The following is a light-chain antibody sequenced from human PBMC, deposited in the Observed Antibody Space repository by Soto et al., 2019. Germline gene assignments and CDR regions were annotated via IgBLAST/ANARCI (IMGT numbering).Light chain of an antibody. J-gene: IGKJ1*01. CDR1: QGVSSN. CDR2: GAS. V-gene: IGKV3-15*01. Sequence: EIVMTQSPATLSVSPVERATLSCMASQGVSSNLAWYQQKPGQAPRLLIYGASTRATGIPARFSGSGSGTEFTLTINSLQSEDFAVYYCQQYYNWPRTFGQGTKVDIK. CDR3: QQYYNWPRT.